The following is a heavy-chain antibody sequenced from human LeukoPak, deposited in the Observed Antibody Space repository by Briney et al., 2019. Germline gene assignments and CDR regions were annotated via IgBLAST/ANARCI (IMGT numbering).Heavy chain of an antibody. CDR3: ARGRWLASFDY. V-gene: IGHV3-53*05. D-gene: IGHD6-19*01. Sequence: GGSLRLSCAASGFTVSNNYMSWVRQAPGKGLEWVSIIYSGGSTYYADSVKGRFTISRDNSKNTLYLQMNSLRAEDTAVYYCARGRWLASFDYWGQGTLVTVSS. CDR1: GFTVSNNY. J-gene: IGHJ4*02. CDR2: IYSGGST.